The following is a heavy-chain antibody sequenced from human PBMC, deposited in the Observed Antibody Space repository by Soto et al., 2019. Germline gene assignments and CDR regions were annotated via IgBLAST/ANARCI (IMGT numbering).Heavy chain of an antibody. J-gene: IGHJ4*02. CDR2: IYYSGST. D-gene: IGHD2-8*01. Sequence: SETLPLTCTVSGGSISSYYWSWIRQPPGKGLEWIGYIYYSGSTNYNPSLKSRVTISVDTSKNQFSLKLSSVTAADTAVYYCARDLAPTKWGQGTLVTVSS. CDR3: ARDLAPTK. V-gene: IGHV4-59*01. CDR1: GGSISSYY.